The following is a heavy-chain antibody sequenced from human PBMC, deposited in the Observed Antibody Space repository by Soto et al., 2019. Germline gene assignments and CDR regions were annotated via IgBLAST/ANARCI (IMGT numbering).Heavy chain of an antibody. CDR3: ARRGYSYGYPTYFDY. V-gene: IGHV1-18*01. D-gene: IGHD5-18*01. CDR2: ISGYDGRT. Sequence: ASVKVSCKTSGYTFTRYGISWVRQAPGQGLEWMGWISGYDGRTNFAQKVQDRVTMTTDTSTSTVYMELRSLRSDDTAVYYCARRGYSYGYPTYFDYWGQGTLVTVSS. J-gene: IGHJ4*02. CDR1: GYTFTRYG.